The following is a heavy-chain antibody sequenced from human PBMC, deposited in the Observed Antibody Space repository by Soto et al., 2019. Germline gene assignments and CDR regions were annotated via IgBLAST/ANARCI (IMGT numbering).Heavy chain of an antibody. CDR3: ARGDATKIVVTTYYGMDV. CDR1: GGSLSNYG. D-gene: IGHD3-22*01. Sequence: QVQLVQSGAEVKKPGSSVKVSCKASGGSLSNYGISWVRQAPGQGLEWMGAIIPVFGTPNYAQKFQDRVTITAAESTTTVYMEVRSLTSEDTDVYYCARGDATKIVVTTYYGMDVWGQGTTVTVSS. J-gene: IGHJ6*02. V-gene: IGHV1-69*12. CDR2: IIPVFGTP.